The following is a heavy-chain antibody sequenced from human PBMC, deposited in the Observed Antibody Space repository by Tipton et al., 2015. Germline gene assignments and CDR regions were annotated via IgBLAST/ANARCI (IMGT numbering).Heavy chain of an antibody. CDR1: GFTFSHYA. CDR3: ARDIVGATDY. J-gene: IGHJ4*02. CDR2: ISFDGSNK. D-gene: IGHD1-26*01. Sequence: SLRLSCVASGFTFSHYAVHWVRQAPGKGLEWVALISFDGSNKYYTDSVQGRFTISRDSSKNTLNLQMNSLRAEDTAVYYCARDIVGATDYWGQGTLVTVSS. V-gene: IGHV3-30*03.